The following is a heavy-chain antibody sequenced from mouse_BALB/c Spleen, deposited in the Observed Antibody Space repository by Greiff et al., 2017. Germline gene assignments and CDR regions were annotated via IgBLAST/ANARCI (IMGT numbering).Heavy chain of an antibody. J-gene: IGHJ2*01. CDR3: ARHKDPYYYGSSTYYFDY. CDR1: GFAFSSYD. V-gene: IGHV5-12-1*01. CDR2: ISSGGGST. Sequence: DVMLVESGGGLVKPGGSLKLSCAASGFAFSSYDMSWVRQTPEKRLEWVAYISSGGGSTYYPDTVKGRFTISRDNAKNTLYLQMSSLKSEDTAMYYCARHKDPYYYGSSTYYFDYWGQGTTLTVSS. D-gene: IGHD1-1*01.